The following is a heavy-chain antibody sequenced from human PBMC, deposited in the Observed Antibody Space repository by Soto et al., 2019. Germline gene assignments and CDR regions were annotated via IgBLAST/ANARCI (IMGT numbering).Heavy chain of an antibody. D-gene: IGHD1-1*01. V-gene: IGHV3-33*01. CDR3: ARDKKGTGMDV. CDR2: IWYDGSNK. J-gene: IGHJ6*02. Sequence: GGSLRLSCAASGFTFSSYGMHWVRQAPGKGLEWVAVIWYDGSNKYYADSVKGRFTISRDNSKNTLYLQMNSLRAEDTAVYYCARDKKGTGMDVWGQGTTVTVSS. CDR1: GFTFSSYG.